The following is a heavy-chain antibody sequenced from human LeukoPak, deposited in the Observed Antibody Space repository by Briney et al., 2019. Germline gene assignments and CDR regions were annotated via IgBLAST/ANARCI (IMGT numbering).Heavy chain of an antibody. Sequence: SETLSLTCSVSGGSISSYYWSWIRQPPGKGLEWIGYIYNSETTNYNPSLKSRATISVDTSKNQFSLKLSSVTAADTAVYYCARHLGYCSSTSCYSRFDPWGQGTLVTVSS. CDR1: GGSISSYY. CDR3: ARHLGYCSSTSCYSRFDP. D-gene: IGHD2-2*02. CDR2: IYNSETT. J-gene: IGHJ5*02. V-gene: IGHV4-59*08.